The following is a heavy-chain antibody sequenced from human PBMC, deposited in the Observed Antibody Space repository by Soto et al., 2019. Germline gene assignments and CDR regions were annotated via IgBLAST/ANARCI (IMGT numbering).Heavy chain of an antibody. CDR2: FDPEDGET. Sequence: GASVKVSCKVSGYTITELSMHWVRQAPGKGLEWMGGFDPEDGETIYAQKFQGRVTMTEDTSTDTAYMELSSLRSEDTAVYYCATDRGYCSSTSCYGPFDYWGQGTLVTVSS. CDR1: GYTITELS. J-gene: IGHJ4*02. D-gene: IGHD2-2*01. CDR3: ATDRGYCSSTSCYGPFDY. V-gene: IGHV1-24*01.